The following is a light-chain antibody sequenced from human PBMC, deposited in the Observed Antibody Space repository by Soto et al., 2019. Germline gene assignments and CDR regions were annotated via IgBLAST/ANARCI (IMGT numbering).Light chain of an antibody. CDR3: QQYGSSQIT. V-gene: IGKV3-20*01. CDR1: QSVSSSY. Sequence: EIVLTQSPGTLSLSPGERATLSCRASQSVSSSYLAWYQQKPGQAPRLLIYGASSRATGIPDRFSGSGSGTDFTLTISRLEPEDFAVYYCQQYGSSQITFGQGTQLEIK. CDR2: GAS. J-gene: IGKJ5*01.